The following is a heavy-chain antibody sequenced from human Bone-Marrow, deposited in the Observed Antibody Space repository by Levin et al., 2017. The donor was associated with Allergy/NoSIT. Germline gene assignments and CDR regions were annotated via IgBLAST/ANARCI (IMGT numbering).Heavy chain of an antibody. CDR3: ARTGYSYGYKPFDY. Sequence: ASVKVSCKASGYTFTSYAMNWVRQAPGQGLEWMGWINTNTGNPTCAQGFTGRFVFSLDTSVSTAYLQICSLKAEDTAVYYCARTGYSYGYKPFDYWGQGTLVTVSS. D-gene: IGHD5-18*01. CDR2: INTNTGNP. V-gene: IGHV7-4-1*01. J-gene: IGHJ4*02. CDR1: GYTFTSYA.